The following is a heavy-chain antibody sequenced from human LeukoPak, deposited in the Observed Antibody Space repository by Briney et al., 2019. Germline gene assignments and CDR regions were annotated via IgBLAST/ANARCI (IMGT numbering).Heavy chain of an antibody. D-gene: IGHD3-10*01. CDR3: ARDARGDGFDV. Sequence: GGSLRLSCAAAGFTFSSFWMTWVRQAPGKGLEWVANIRQDGSEKYYVDSVKGRFTISRDNAKNSLYLQMNSLRAEDTAVDYCARDARGDGFDVWGQGTMVTVSS. CDR1: GFTFSSFW. J-gene: IGHJ3*01. CDR2: IRQDGSEK. V-gene: IGHV3-7*04.